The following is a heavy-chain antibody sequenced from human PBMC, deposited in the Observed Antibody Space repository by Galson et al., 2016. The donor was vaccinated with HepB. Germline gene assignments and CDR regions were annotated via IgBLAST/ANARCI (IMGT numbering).Heavy chain of an antibody. D-gene: IGHD2-21*02. J-gene: IGHJ6*04. CDR1: GFKITNFA. Sequence: SVKVSCKASGFKITNFAMHWVRQAPGQSLEWMGWINVVNGNTKYSQKFQGRVTITSDRSANTAYMEVSSLRSEDTAVYYCARCLAAVRHYAGMDVWGKGTTVTVSS. CDR2: INVVNGNT. V-gene: IGHV1-3*01. CDR3: ARCLAAVRHYAGMDV.